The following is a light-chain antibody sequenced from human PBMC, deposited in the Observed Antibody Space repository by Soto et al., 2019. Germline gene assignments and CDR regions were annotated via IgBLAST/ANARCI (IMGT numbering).Light chain of an antibody. CDR3: QQSYSRPRT. V-gene: IGKV1-39*01. Sequence: DIQMTQSPSTLSGSVGDRVTITCRASQTVSSWLAWYQQKPGKAPNLLIYTASSLESGVPSRFSGSGSGTDFTPTITSLQPEDFATYFCQQSYSRPRTFGQGTKVDIK. J-gene: IGKJ1*01. CDR1: QTVSSW. CDR2: TAS.